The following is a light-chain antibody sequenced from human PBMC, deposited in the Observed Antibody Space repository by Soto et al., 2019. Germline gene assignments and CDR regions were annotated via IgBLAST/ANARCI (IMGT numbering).Light chain of an antibody. Sequence: DIQMTQSPSSLSASVGDRVTITCRASRGISNYLAWYQQKPGKVPKLLIHAASTLQSGVPSRFSGSGSGTDLTLTISGLQPEDVATYYCQKYNSAPLTFGGGTKVEIK. J-gene: IGKJ4*01. CDR3: QKYNSAPLT. CDR2: AAS. CDR1: RGISNY. V-gene: IGKV1-27*01.